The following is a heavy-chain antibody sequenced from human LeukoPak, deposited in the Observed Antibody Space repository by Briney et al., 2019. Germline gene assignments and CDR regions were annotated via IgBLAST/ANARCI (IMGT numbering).Heavy chain of an antibody. V-gene: IGHV3-48*04. CDR3: ARDLGAENDYGDYERYYGMDV. Sequence: HPGGSLRLYCAASGFTFSSYSMNWVRQAPGKGLEWVSYISSSSSTIYYADSVKGRFTISRDNAKNSLYLQMNSLRAEDTAVYYCARDLGAENDYGDYERYYGMDVWGQGTTVTVSS. J-gene: IGHJ6*02. CDR2: ISSSSSTI. D-gene: IGHD4-17*01. CDR1: GFTFSSYS.